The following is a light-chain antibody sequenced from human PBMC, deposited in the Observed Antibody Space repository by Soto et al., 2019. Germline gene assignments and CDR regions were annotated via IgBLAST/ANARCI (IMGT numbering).Light chain of an antibody. CDR1: QSIRHY. CDR3: QHPNSYSQT. CDR2: GAS. V-gene: IGKV1-5*01. J-gene: IGKJ1*01. Sequence: DIQMTQSPPTLSASVGDRVTITCRASQSIRHYLAWYQQMPGKAPKLLIYGASTLQSGVPSRFSGSGSGTEFTLTISSLHPDDFATYFCQHPNSYSQTFGQGTKV.